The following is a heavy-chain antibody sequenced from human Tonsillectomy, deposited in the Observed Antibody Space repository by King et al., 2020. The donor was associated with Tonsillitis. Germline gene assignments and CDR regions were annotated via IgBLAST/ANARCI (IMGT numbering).Heavy chain of an antibody. CDR1: GGSFSGYY. Sequence: VQLQQWGAGLLKPSETLSLTCAVYGGSFSGYYWSWIRQPPGKGLEWIGEINHSGSTNYNPSLKSRVTVSVDTSKNQFSLKLSSVTAADTAVYYCARRGGHSYGSGRKGWFDPWGQGTLVTVSS. D-gene: IGHD3-10*01. CDR3: ARRGGHSYGSGRKGWFDP. V-gene: IGHV4-34*01. CDR2: INHSGST. J-gene: IGHJ5*02.